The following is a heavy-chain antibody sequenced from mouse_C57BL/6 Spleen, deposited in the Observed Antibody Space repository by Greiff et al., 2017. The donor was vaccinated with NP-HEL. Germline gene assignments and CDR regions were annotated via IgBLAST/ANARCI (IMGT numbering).Heavy chain of an antibody. CDR1: GFTFSSYA. D-gene: IGHD4-1*01. V-gene: IGHV5-4*03. Sequence: EVKLVESGGGLVKPGGSPKLSCAASGFTFSSYAMSWVRQTPEKRLEWVATISDGGSYTYYPDNVKGRFTISRDNAKNNLYLQMSHLKSEDTAMYYCARVNTGSSYWYFDVWGTGTTVTVSS. CDR2: ISDGGSYT. CDR3: ARVNTGSSYWYFDV. J-gene: IGHJ1*03.